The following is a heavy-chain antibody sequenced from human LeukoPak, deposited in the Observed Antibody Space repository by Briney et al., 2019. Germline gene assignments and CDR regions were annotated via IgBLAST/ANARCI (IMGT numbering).Heavy chain of an antibody. Sequence: QPGGSLRLSCAASGFTFSSYGMHWVRQAPGKGLEWVAFIRYDGSNKYYADSVKGRFTISRDNSKNTLYLQMNGLRAEDTAVYYCAKIVVVPAAMRDGWGQGTLVTVSS. J-gene: IGHJ4*02. V-gene: IGHV3-30*02. D-gene: IGHD2-2*01. CDR1: GFTFSSYG. CDR2: IRYDGSNK. CDR3: AKIVVVPAAMRDG.